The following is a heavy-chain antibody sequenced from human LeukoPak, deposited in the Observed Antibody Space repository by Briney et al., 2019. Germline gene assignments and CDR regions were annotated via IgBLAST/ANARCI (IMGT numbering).Heavy chain of an antibody. V-gene: IGHV1-2*02. D-gene: IGHD3-3*01. CDR2: INPNSGGT. CDR3: ARARSRRSTIFGVVPFDP. J-gene: IGHJ5*02. Sequence: ASVKVSCKASGYTFTGYYMHWVRQAPGQGLEWMGWINPNSGGTNYAQKFQGRVTMTRDTSISTAYMELSRLRSDDTAVYYRARARSRRSTIFGVVPFDPWGQGTLVTVSS. CDR1: GYTFTGYY.